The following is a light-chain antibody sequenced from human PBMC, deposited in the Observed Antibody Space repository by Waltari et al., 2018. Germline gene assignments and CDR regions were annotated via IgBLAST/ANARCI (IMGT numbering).Light chain of an antibody. V-gene: IGLV1-47*02. J-gene: IGLJ2*01. CDR1: SSSIGRNY. CDR3: GSYTRSGTVV. CDR2: DVT. Sequence: QSVLTQPPSAAGTPGQRVTISCSGSSSSIGRNYVYWYQQLPGTAPKLIIHDVTYRPSGVSNRFSGSKSGNTASLTISGLQAEDEADYYCGSYTRSGTVVFGGGTKLTVL.